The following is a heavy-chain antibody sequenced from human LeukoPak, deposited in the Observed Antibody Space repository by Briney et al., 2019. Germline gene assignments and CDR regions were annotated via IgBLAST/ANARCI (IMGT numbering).Heavy chain of an antibody. CDR2: ICYSGRI. CDR3: ARLCQVTSCAKLDY. V-gene: IGHV4-39*01. J-gene: IGHJ4*02. CDR1: GHFLSSRRYY. D-gene: IGHD2-21*02. Sequence: SETLSLTCTVSGHFLSSRRYYWAGIRQSPGEGLAWIRSICYSGRIFYNASFENRLTLSVDASEHQFYLNLRSLTAACTALYYCARLCQVTSCAKLDYWGGGIQDSVSS.